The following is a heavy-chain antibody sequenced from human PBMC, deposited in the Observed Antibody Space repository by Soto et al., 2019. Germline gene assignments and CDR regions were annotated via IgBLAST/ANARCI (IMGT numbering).Heavy chain of an antibody. CDR2: INPNSAAT. D-gene: IGHD5-18*01. Sequence: APGQGLEWMGWINPNSAATNYALKFQGRVTMTRDTSTSAAYMELNSLTSDDTAVYYCANLGVIQVWYREY. CDR3: ANLGVIQVWYREY. V-gene: IGHV1-2*02. J-gene: IGHJ1*01.